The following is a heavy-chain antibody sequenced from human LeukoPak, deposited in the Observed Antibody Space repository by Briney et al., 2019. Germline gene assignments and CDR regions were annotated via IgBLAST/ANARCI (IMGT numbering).Heavy chain of an antibody. D-gene: IGHD3-3*01. CDR1: GFTFSSYG. Sequence: GGSLRLSCAASGFTFSSYGMHWVRQAPGKGLEWVAFIRYDGSNKYYADSVKGRFTISRDNSKNTLYLQMNSLRAEDTAVYYCARSERISRFLEWLLYWGQGTLVTVSS. V-gene: IGHV3-30*02. CDR3: ARSERISRFLEWLLY. CDR2: IRYDGSNK. J-gene: IGHJ4*02.